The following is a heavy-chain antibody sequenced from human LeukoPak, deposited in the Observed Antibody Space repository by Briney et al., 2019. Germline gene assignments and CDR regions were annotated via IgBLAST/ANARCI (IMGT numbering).Heavy chain of an antibody. Sequence: SETLSLTCAVYGGSLNGHYWSWIRQPPGKGLEWIGEGSESGGTKFNPSLKSRVTTSVDTSKNQFSLKLSSVTAADTAVYYCAGGLAMVRGAPVDYWGQGTLVTVSS. CDR1: GGSLNGHY. D-gene: IGHD3-10*01. V-gene: IGHV4-34*01. CDR3: AGGLAMVRGAPVDY. J-gene: IGHJ4*02. CDR2: GSESGGT.